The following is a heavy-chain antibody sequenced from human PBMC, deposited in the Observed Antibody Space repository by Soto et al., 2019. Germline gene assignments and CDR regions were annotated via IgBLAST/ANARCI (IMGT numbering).Heavy chain of an antibody. D-gene: IGHD3-3*01. CDR3: ARVLRGFWNGYYTGGRGAFDI. J-gene: IGHJ3*02. CDR1: GGSFSGYY. Sequence: SETLSLTCAVYGGSFSGYYWSWIRQPPGKGLEWIGEINHSGSTNYNPSLMSRVTISVDTSKNQFSLKLSSVTAADTAVYYCARVLRGFWNGYYTGGRGAFDIWGQGTMVTVSS. CDR2: INHSGST. V-gene: IGHV4-34*01.